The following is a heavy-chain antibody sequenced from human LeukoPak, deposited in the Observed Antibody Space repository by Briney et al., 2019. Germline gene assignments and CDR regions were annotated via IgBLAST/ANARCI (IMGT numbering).Heavy chain of an antibody. J-gene: IGHJ6*03. D-gene: IGHD6-6*01. V-gene: IGHV4-4*07. CDR3: ARLTYSDSSQLYYYYYYLDV. Sequence: PSETLSLTYTVSGVSISNYYWTWIRQPAGKGLEWIGRIYSSGKTNYNPSLKSRVTMSVDTSNNQFSLRLSSVTAADTAVYFCARLTYSDSSQLYYYYYYLDVWGKGTTVTVSS. CDR1: GVSISNYY. CDR2: IYSSGKT.